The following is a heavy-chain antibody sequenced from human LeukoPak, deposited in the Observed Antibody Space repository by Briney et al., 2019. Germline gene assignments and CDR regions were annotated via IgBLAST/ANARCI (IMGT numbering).Heavy chain of an antibody. Sequence: PSQTLSLTCTVSGGSISSGGYYWSWIRQHPGKGLEWIGYIYYSGSTYYNPSLKSRVTISVDTSKNQFSLKLSSVTAADTAVYYCARSDYQFRGGDNWNSVFDPWGQGTLVTVSS. V-gene: IGHV4-31*03. CDR2: IYYSGST. CDR3: ARSDYQFRGGDNWNSVFDP. J-gene: IGHJ5*02. D-gene: IGHD1-1*01. CDR1: GGSISSGGYY.